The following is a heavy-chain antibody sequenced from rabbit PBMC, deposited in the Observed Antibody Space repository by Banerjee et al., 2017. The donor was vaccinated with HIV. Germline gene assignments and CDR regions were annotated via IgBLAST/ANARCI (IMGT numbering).Heavy chain of an antibody. CDR1: GFDFSSNA. V-gene: IGHV1S40*01. J-gene: IGHJ4*01. D-gene: IGHD4-1*01. Sequence: QSLEESGGDLVKPGASLTLTCTASGFDFSSNAMCWVRQAPGEGLEWIGCIDTGSGSTVYASWAKGRFTISKTSSTTVTLQMTSLTAADTATYFCARDLAGAIGWNYNLWGPGTLVTVS. CDR3: ARDLAGAIGWNYNL. CDR2: IDTGSGST.